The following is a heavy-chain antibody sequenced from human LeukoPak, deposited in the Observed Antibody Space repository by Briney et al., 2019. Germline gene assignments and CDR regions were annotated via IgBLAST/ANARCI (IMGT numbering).Heavy chain of an antibody. V-gene: IGHV4-34*01. J-gene: IGHJ6*03. CDR2: INHSGST. CDR3: ARGSYYGSGSYFARYYYYYMDV. Sequence: PGGSLRLSCAASGFTLSTYTMNWVRQAPGKGLEWIGAINHSGSTNYNPSLKSRVTISVDTSKKQFSLKLSSVTAADTAVYYCARGSYYGSGSYFARYYYYYMDVWGKGTTVTVSS. CDR1: GFTLSTYT. D-gene: IGHD3-10*01.